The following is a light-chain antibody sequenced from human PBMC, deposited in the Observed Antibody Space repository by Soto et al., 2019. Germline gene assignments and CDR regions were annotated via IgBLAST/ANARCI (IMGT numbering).Light chain of an antibody. CDR3: SSYTTSNTRQIV. J-gene: IGLJ1*01. CDR1: SSDVGGYNY. V-gene: IGLV2-14*03. CDR2: DVT. Sequence: QSVLTQPASVSGSPGQSITISCTGTSSDVGGYNYVSWYQHHPGKAPKLIIYDVTNRPSGVSNPFSGSKSGNTASLTISGLQPEDEADCYCSSYTTSNTRQIVFGTGTKVTVL.